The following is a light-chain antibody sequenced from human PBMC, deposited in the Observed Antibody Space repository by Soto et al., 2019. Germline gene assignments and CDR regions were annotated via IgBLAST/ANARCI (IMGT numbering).Light chain of an antibody. CDR3: AAWDDTLNGHVV. Sequence: QSVLTQPPSASGTPGQRVTISCSGSSSNIGSNSANWYQQLPGTAPKLVMYSTNQRPSGVPDRFSGSKSGTSASLAISDLQSEDEADYYYAAWDDTLNGHVVFGGGTKLTVL. CDR2: STN. V-gene: IGLV1-44*01. J-gene: IGLJ2*01. CDR1: SSNIGSNS.